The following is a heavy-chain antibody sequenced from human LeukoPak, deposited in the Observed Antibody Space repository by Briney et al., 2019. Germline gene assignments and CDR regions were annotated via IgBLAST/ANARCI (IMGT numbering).Heavy chain of an antibody. V-gene: IGHV3-23*01. Sequence: GGSLRLSCAASGFTFSSYSMNWVRQAPGKGLEWVSAISGSGGSTYYADSVKGRFTISRDNSKNTLYLQMNSLRAEDTAVYYCAKEDYYDSSGYYYNYWGQGTLVTVSS. CDR2: ISGSGGST. CDR3: AKEDYYDSSGYYYNY. J-gene: IGHJ4*02. D-gene: IGHD3-22*01. CDR1: GFTFSSYS.